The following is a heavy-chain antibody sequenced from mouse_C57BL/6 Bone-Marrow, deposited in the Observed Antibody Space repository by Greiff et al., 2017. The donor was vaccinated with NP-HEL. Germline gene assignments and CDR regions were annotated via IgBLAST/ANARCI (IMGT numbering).Heavy chain of an antibody. CDR1: GYSFTSYY. CDR3: ARSSKLYYYAMDY. J-gene: IGHJ4*01. CDR2: IYPGSGNT. V-gene: IGHV1-66*01. Sequence: QVQLQQPGPELVKPGASVKISCKASGYSFTSYYIHWVKQRPGQGLEWIGWIYPGSGNTKYNEKFKGKATLTADTSSSTAYMQLSSLTSEDSAVYYYARSSKLYYYAMDYWGQGTSVTVSS. D-gene: IGHD1-1*01.